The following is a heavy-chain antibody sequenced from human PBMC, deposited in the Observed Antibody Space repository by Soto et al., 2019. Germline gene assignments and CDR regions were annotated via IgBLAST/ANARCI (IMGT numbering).Heavy chain of an antibody. Sequence: EVQVVESGGGLVQPGGSLRLSCAASGFTFSDHYVDWVRQAPGKGLEWVGRIRNKANRYTTEYAASVKGRFTISRDDSKNSVSLQMDSLKIEDTAVYLCAGELARAGPTNEYWGQGTLVTVSS. D-gene: IGHD1-26*01. CDR1: GFTFSDHY. V-gene: IGHV3-72*01. CDR2: IRNKANRYTT. CDR3: AGELARAGPTNEY. J-gene: IGHJ4*02.